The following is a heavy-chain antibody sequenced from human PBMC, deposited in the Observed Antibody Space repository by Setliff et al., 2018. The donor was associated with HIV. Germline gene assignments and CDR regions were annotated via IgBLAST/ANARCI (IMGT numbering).Heavy chain of an antibody. D-gene: IGHD1-1*01. V-gene: IGHV4-39*01. CDR2: VYYSGST. CDR1: GGSIEFSSYY. J-gene: IGHJ4*02. CDR3: ARLRGLNLEPFDY. Sequence: SETLSLTCSVSGGSIEFSSYYWGWIRQPPGKGLEWIGSVYYSGSTYYNPSLKSRLTISVDTSTDKFSLKLSSVTAADTAVYYCARLRGLNLEPFDYWGQGTLVTVSS.